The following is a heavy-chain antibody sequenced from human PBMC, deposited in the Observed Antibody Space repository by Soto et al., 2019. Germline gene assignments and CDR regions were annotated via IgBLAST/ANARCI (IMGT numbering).Heavy chain of an antibody. D-gene: IGHD6-13*01. CDR3: AKRRGQKLEKWQFDV. Sequence: EVQLLASGGGLVQPGGSLRLSCVGSGFTFRAHAMGWVRQAPGKGLEWVSDISSDGGGTFYSDSGKGRFTISRDNLRNTVHLQMVRLRDDDTATYYCAKRRGQKLEKWQFDVWGRGSLVTVAS. V-gene: IGHV3-23*01. CDR1: GFTFRAHA. J-gene: IGHJ2*01. CDR2: ISSDGGGT.